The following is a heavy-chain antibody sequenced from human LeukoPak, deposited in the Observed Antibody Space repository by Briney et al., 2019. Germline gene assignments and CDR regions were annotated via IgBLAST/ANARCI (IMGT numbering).Heavy chain of an antibody. CDR3: ARHEYSGSYYGLSWFDP. D-gene: IGHD1-26*01. Sequence: KPSETLSLTCAVSGHSISSGYYWGWIRQPPGKGLEWIGSIYHSGSTYYNPSLKSRVTISVDTSKNQLSLKLSSLTAADTAVYYCARHEYSGSYYGLSWFDPWGQGTLVTVSS. V-gene: IGHV4-38-2*01. CDR2: IYHSGST. CDR1: GHSISSGYY. J-gene: IGHJ5*02.